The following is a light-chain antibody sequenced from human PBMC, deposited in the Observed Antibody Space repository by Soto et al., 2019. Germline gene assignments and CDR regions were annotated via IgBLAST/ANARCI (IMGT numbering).Light chain of an antibody. CDR1: QSVSSY. CDR2: DAS. V-gene: IGKV3-11*01. Sequence: EIVLTQSPDTLSLSPGERATLSCRANQSVSSYLAWFQQKPGQAPRLLIYDASNRATGIPARFSGSGSGTDFTLTISSLEPEDFAVYYCQHRINWLFTFGQGTRLEIK. J-gene: IGKJ5*01. CDR3: QHRINWLFT.